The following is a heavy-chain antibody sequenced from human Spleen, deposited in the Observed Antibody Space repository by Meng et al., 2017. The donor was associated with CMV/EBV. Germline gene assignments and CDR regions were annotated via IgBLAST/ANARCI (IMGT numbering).Heavy chain of an antibody. D-gene: IGHD3-3*01. CDR1: GFTFNDHG. Sequence: GESLKISCVASGFTFNDHGMSWVRQAPGKGLEWVANIKQDGSEKYYVDSVKGRFTISRDNAKNSLYLQMNSLRAEDTAVYYCARDRFLEWLFDYWGQGTLVTVSS. CDR3: ARDRFLEWLFDY. CDR2: IKQDGSEK. J-gene: IGHJ4*02. V-gene: IGHV3-7*01.